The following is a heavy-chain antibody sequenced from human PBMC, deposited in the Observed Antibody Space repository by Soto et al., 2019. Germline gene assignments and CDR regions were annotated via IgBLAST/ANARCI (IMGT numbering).Heavy chain of an antibody. CDR3: ATVLSAAFDI. CDR1: GITFSDYS. J-gene: IGHJ3*02. V-gene: IGHV3-23*01. CDR2: ICGGTDIT. Sequence: EVQVLQSGGGLVQRGGSLRLSCAVSGITFSDYSINWVRQAPGKGLEWVSGICGGTDITYYADSVKGRFTISRDNSKNTVYLQMNSLRAEDTALYYCATVLSAAFDIWGQGTMVTVSS.